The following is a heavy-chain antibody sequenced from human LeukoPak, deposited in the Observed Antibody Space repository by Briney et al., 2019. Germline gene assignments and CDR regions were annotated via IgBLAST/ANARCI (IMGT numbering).Heavy chain of an antibody. D-gene: IGHD6-13*01. J-gene: IGHJ4*02. CDR2: IYYSEST. V-gene: IGHV4-30-4*08. CDR1: GCSISSGDYY. Sequence: PSETLSLTCTVSGCSISSGDYYWRWIRQPPEKGVEWIGYIYYSESTYYNPSIKSRVTISVDTTKNKCSLNLSSVTAADTAVYYCAGQQPLAYIDYWGQGTLVTVSS. CDR3: AGQQPLAYIDY.